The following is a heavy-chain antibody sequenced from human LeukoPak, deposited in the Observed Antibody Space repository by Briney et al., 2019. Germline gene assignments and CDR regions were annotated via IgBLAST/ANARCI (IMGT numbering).Heavy chain of an antibody. CDR2: ISGSGGST. V-gene: IGHV3-23*01. CDR3: AKDKVVPVYYYYYGMDV. CDR1: GFTFGDYA. Sequence: GSLRLSCTASGFTFGDYAMSWVRQAPGKGLEWVSAISGSGGSTYYADSVKGRFTISRDNSKSTLYLQMNSLRAEDTAVYYCAKDKVVPVYYYYYGMDVWGQGTTVTVSS. J-gene: IGHJ6*02. D-gene: IGHD2-2*01.